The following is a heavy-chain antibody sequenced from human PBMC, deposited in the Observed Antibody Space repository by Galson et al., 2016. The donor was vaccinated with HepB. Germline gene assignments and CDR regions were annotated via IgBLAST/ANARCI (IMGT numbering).Heavy chain of an antibody. Sequence: SLRLSCAASGFTFSSCAMTWVRQAPGKGLEWVSDISGSGGGTQYADSVKGRFTISRDNSKNTLYLQMNSLRAEDTAVYYCAKDVVDGDYVEFWGQGTLVTVSS. CDR3: AKDVVDGDYVEF. V-gene: IGHV3-23*01. D-gene: IGHD4-17*01. CDR2: ISGSGGGT. CDR1: GFTFSSCA. J-gene: IGHJ4*02.